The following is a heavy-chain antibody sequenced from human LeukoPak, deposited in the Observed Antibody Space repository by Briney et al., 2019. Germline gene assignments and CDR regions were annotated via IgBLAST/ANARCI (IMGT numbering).Heavy chain of an antibody. V-gene: IGHV3-30*02. CDR3: AKDFLGRGTMVRGVIIMEYMDV. D-gene: IGHD3-10*01. Sequence: GGSLRLSCAASGFTFSSYAMSWVRQAPGKGLEWVAFIRYDGSNKYYADSVKGRFTISRDNSKNTLYLQMNSLRAEDTAVYYCAKDFLGRGTMVRGVIIMEYMDVWGKGTTVTISS. CDR2: IRYDGSNK. J-gene: IGHJ6*03. CDR1: GFTFSSYA.